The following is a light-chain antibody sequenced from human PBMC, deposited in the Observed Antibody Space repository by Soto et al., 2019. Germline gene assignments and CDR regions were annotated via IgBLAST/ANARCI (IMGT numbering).Light chain of an antibody. CDR2: GAS. CDR1: HSVSSSY. CDR3: QHYGSSPYP. Sequence: EVGLTQSPGTLSLSTGERATLSCRASHSVSSSYLAWYQQKPGQAPRLLIYGASSRATGIPDRFSGSGSGTEFTLTISRLEPEDFAVYYCQHYGSSPYPLGQGAK. J-gene: IGKJ2*01. V-gene: IGKV3-20*01.